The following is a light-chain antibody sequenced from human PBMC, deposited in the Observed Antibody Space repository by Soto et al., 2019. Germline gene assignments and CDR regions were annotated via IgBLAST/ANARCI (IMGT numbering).Light chain of an antibody. CDR3: CSYAGSYVV. V-gene: IGLV2-11*01. J-gene: IGLJ2*01. CDR2: DVN. CDR1: SSDVGGYKY. Sequence: QSALTQPRSVSGSPGQSVTISCTGTSSDVGGYKYVSWYQQHPGKAPKLMIYDVNKRPSGVPDRVAGSKSGNTASLTISGLQAEDEADYYCCSYAGSYVVFGGGTKVTVL.